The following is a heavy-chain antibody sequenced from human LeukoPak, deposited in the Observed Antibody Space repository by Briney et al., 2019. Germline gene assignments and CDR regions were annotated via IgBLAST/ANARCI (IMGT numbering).Heavy chain of an antibody. D-gene: IGHD3-3*01. V-gene: IGHV3-30*03. J-gene: IGHJ4*02. CDR3: ARARYYDFWSGYSNFDY. CDR2: ISYDGSNK. Sequence: SGRSLRLSCAASGFTFSSYGMHWVRQAPGKGLEWVAVISYDGSNKYYADSVKGRFTISRDNSKNTLYLQMNSLRAEDTAVYYCARARYYDFWSGYSNFDYWGQGTLVTVSS. CDR1: GFTFSSYG.